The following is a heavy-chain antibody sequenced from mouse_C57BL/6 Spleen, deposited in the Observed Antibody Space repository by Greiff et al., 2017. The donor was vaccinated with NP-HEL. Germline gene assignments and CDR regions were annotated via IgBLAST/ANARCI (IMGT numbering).Heavy chain of an antibody. V-gene: IGHV1-50*01. D-gene: IGHD1-1*01. CDR2: IDPSDSYT. CDR3: ARLYYGSSYEEGY. CDR1: GYTFTSYW. Sequence: VQLQQPGAELVKPGASVKLSCKASGYTFTSYWMQWVKQRPGQGLEWIGEIDPSDSYTNYNQKFKGKATLTVDTSSSTAYMQLSSLTSEDSAVYYCARLYYGSSYEEGYWGQGTTLTVSS. J-gene: IGHJ2*01.